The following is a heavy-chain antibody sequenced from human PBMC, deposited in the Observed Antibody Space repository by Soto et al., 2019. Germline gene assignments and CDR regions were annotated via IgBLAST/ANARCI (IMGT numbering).Heavy chain of an antibody. CDR2: ISSSSSYI. J-gene: IGHJ4*02. V-gene: IGHV3-21*01. D-gene: IGHD2-15*01. CDR3: AIVGAEYCSGGSCYSGHFDY. Sequence: EVQLVESGGGLVKPGGSLRLSCAASGFTFSSYSMNWVRQAPGKGLEWVSSISSSSSYIYYADSVKGRFTISRDNAKNSLYLQMNSLRAEDTAVYYCAIVGAEYCSGGSCYSGHFDYWGQGTLVTVSS. CDR1: GFTFSSYS.